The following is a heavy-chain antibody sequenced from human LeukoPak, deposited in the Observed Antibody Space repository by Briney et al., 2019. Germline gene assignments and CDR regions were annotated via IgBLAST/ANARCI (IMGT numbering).Heavy chain of an antibody. V-gene: IGHV3-23*01. CDR2: ISGSGGST. D-gene: IGHD6-13*01. J-gene: IGHJ4*02. Sequence: GGTLRLSCAASGFTFSSYGMSWVRQAPGKGLEWVSAISGSGGSTYYADSVKGRFTISRDNSKNTLYLQMNSLRAEDTAIYYCAKASRDIPAAGPSGYYFDYWGQGTLVTVSS. CDR1: GFTFSSYG. CDR3: AKASRDIPAAGPSGYYFDY.